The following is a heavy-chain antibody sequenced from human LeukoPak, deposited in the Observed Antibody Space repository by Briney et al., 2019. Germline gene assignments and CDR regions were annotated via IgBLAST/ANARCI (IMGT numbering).Heavy chain of an antibody. Sequence: SETLSLTCTVSGYSISSGYYWGWIRQPPGKGLEWIGSIYHSGSTYYNPSLKSRVTISVDTSKNQFSLELSSVTAADTAVYYCARGYTRFDPWGQGTLVTVSS. D-gene: IGHD1-14*01. CDR2: IYHSGST. V-gene: IGHV4-38-2*02. J-gene: IGHJ5*02. CDR3: ARGYTRFDP. CDR1: GYSISSGYY.